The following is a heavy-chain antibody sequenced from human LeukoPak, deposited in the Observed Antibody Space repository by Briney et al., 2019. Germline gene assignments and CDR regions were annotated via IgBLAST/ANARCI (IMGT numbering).Heavy chain of an antibody. Sequence: SETLSLTCTVSGASISSYYWTWIRQPAEKGLEWIGRVHSNGRTNYNPSLRSRVTMSVDTSKQQISLNLFSVTAADTAVYYCARDPPASSSTHSSSWSFDSWGQGTLVTVSS. J-gene: IGHJ4*02. CDR1: GASISSYY. CDR2: VHSNGRT. D-gene: IGHD6-13*01. CDR3: ARDPPASSSTHSSSWSFDS. V-gene: IGHV4-4*07.